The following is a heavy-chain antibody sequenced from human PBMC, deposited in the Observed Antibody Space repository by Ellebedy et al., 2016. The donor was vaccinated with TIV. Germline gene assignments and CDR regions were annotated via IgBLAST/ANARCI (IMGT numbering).Heavy chain of an antibody. CDR1: GSTFSSYN. V-gene: IGHV3-48*02. J-gene: IGHJ3*02. D-gene: IGHD3-9*01. CDR2: ISSSSTTI. Sequence: PGGSLRLSCAASGSTFSSYNMNWVRQAPGKGLEWISDISSSSTTIYYADSVKGRFTISRDNAKNSLYLQMNSLRDEDTDVYYCARLNPLDANSLDIWGQGTMVTVSS. CDR3: ARLNPLDANSLDI.